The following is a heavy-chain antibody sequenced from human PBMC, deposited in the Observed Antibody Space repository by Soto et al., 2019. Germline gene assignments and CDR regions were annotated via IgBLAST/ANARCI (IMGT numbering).Heavy chain of an antibody. V-gene: IGHV3-48*01. CDR1: GFTFSSYS. CDR2: ISSSSSTI. J-gene: IGHJ5*02. D-gene: IGHD6-13*01. Sequence: EVQLVESGGGLVQPGGSLRLSCAASGFTFSSYSMNWVRQAPGKGLEWVSYISSSSSTIYYADSVKGRFTISRDNAKNSLYLQMNSLRAEDTAVYYCARLGIAAASPIWFDPWGQGTLVTVSS. CDR3: ARLGIAAASPIWFDP.